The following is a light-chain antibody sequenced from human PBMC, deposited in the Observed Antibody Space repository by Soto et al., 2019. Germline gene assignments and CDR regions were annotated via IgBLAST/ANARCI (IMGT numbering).Light chain of an antibody. CDR1: QGISSY. Sequence: DIQLTQSPSFLSASVGDRVTITCRASQGISSYLAWYQQKPGKAPKLLIYAASTLQSGVPSRFSGSGSGTEFTLTISTLQPDDSGIYYCQQLNGYQLAFGGGTNVEIK. V-gene: IGKV1-9*01. CDR3: QQLNGYQLA. CDR2: AAS. J-gene: IGKJ4*01.